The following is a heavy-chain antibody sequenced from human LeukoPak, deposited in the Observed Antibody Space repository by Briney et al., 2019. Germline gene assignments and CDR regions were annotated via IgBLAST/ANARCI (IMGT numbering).Heavy chain of an antibody. V-gene: IGHV3-11*05. CDR2: ILMSTNYT. J-gene: IGHJ3*01. CDR1: GFTLSDSY. CDR3: AKEGGTRGTFDV. D-gene: IGHD3/OR15-3a*01. Sequence: PGGSLRLSCGASGFTLSDSYMSWIRQAPGKGLEWVSYILMSTNYTSYAASVKGRFTISRDNAKNSLYLQMNSLRAEDTALYYCAKEGGTRGTFDVWGQGTRVTFSS.